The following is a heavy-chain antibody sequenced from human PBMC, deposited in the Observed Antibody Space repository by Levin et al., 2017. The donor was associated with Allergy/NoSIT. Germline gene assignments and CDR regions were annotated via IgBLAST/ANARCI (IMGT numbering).Heavy chain of an antibody. CDR2: MNPNSGNT. V-gene: IGHV1-8*01. D-gene: IGHD6-19*01. CDR3: ARGRLDQWLVRHGSNWFDP. CDR1: GYTFTSYD. J-gene: IGHJ5*02. Sequence: GESLKISCKASGYTFTSYDINWVRQATGQGLEWMGWMNPNSGNTGYAQKFQGRVTMTRNTSISTAYMELSSLRSEDTAVYYCARGRLDQWLVRHGSNWFDPWGQGTLVTVSS.